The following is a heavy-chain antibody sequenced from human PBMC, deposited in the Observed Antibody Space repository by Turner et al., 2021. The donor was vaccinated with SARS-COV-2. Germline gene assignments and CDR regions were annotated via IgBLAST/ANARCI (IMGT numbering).Heavy chain of an antibody. D-gene: IGHD3-10*01. Sequence: QLQLQESGTGLVQPSETLSLTCTVSGCSITTSSYYWGWIRPPPGKGLEWIGSIHYSGGTYYNASLESRVTISVDTSKNQFSLKLTSVTAADTAVYYCARVRTVTCITTTCLPSDAFDLWGQGTMVPVSS. CDR2: IHYSGGT. CDR1: GCSITTSSYY. V-gene: IGHV4-39*01. J-gene: IGHJ3*01. CDR3: ARVRTVTCITTTCLPSDAFDL.